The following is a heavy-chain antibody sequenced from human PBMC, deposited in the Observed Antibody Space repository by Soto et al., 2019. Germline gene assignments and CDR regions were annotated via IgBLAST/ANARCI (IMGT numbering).Heavy chain of an antibody. CDR1: GYTFTNYY. Sequence: QVQLVQSGAEVKKPGASVKVSCKASGYTFTNYYMHWVRQAPGQGLEWVGMFNPSDDTTYYAQKVQGRVTMTRDTSTSIVYMELRSLRSDDTAVYYCAREPSSLAAAGSSYGLDVWGQGPSVTVSS. CDR2: FNPSDDTT. J-gene: IGHJ6*02. V-gene: IGHV1-46*01. CDR3: AREPSSLAAAGSSYGLDV. D-gene: IGHD6-13*01.